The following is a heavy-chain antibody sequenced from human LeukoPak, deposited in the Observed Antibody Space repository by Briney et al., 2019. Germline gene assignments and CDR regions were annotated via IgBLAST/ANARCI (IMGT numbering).Heavy chain of an antibody. V-gene: IGHV4-59*05. Sequence: SETLSLTCTVSGGSISSYYWSWIRQPAGKGLEWIGSIYYSGSTYYNPSLKSRVTISVDTSKNQFSLKLSSVTAADTAVYYCARHWSTVAYSTPTYYFDYWGQGTLVTVSS. CDR1: GGSISSYY. CDR2: IYYSGST. J-gene: IGHJ4*02. CDR3: ARHWSTVAYSTPTYYFDY. D-gene: IGHD4-23*01.